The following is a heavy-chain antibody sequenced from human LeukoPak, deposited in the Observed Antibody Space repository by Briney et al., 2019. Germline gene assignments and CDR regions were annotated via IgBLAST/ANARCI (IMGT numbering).Heavy chain of an antibody. J-gene: IGHJ4*02. CDR2: ISASGST. CDR1: GFTFSSYA. Sequence: GGSLRLSCAASGFTFSSYAMSWVRQAPGKGLEWVSAISASGSTYYADSVKGRFTISRDHSKNTLYLQLNSLRAEDTAVYYCSTPMQVASRLWGQGTLVTVSS. CDR3: STPMQVASRL. D-gene: IGHD6-6*01. V-gene: IGHV3-23*01.